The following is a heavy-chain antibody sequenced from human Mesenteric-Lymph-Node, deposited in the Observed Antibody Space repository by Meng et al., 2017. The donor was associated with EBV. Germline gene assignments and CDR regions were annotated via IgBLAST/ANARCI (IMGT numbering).Heavy chain of an antibody. D-gene: IGHD3-22*01. CDR3: AREGEVGYYESSGYYY. CDR1: GGSFSGYY. Sequence: QVQLQQWGAGLLKPSETLSPTCAVYGGSFSGYYWSWIRQPPGKGLEWIGEINHSGSTNYNPSLKSRVTISVDTSKNQFSLKLSSVTAADTAVYYCAREGEVGYYESSGYYYWGQGTLVTVSS. J-gene: IGHJ4*02. V-gene: IGHV4-34*01. CDR2: INHSGST.